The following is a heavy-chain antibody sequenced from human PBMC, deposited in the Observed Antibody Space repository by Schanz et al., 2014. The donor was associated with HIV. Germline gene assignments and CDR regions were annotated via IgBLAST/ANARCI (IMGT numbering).Heavy chain of an antibody. D-gene: IGHD6-13*01. V-gene: IGHV3-21*06. CDR2: ISRDPSYI. J-gene: IGHJ1*01. CDR1: GFTFMRHT. CDR3: TRHRFNSAPG. Sequence: EAQLLESGGGLVQPGGSLRLSCAASGFTFMRHTMNWVRQAPGKGLEWVSSISRDPSYIYYADSVRGRFTISRDNAKNSLYLQMNSLRAEDTAVYYCTRHRFNSAPGWGRGTLVSV.